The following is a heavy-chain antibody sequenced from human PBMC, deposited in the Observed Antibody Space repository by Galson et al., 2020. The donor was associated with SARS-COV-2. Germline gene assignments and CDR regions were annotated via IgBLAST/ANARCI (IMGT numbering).Heavy chain of an antibody. D-gene: IGHD3-9*01. J-gene: IGHJ4*02. Sequence: GESLKISCEASGYSFNNYWIAWVRQKPGKGLEWMAIINPGDSDTTYSPSFQGLVTISADKAISTAYLQWSSLKASDTAIYYCARASGADYYILSGHQSNFDLWGQGTLVTVSS. CDR2: INPGDSDT. CDR1: GYSFNNYW. V-gene: IGHV5-51*01. CDR3: ARASGADYYILSGHQSNFDL.